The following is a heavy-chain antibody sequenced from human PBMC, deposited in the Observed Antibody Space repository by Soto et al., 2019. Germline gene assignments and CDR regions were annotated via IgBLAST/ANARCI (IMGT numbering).Heavy chain of an antibody. CDR1: RDTFTSYY. Sequence: ASVKVSCKAPRDTFTSYYINWVRQAPGQGPEWMGVINPHGGSTAYAQKFKGRVTLTRDTSASTVYMEVSSLTSEDTAMYYCARSSGGNFGIIIEGTNWFAPWGQGTLVTVSS. D-gene: IGHD1-26*01. CDR3: ARSSGGNFGIIIEGTNWFAP. V-gene: IGHV1-46*01. J-gene: IGHJ5*02. CDR2: INPHGGST.